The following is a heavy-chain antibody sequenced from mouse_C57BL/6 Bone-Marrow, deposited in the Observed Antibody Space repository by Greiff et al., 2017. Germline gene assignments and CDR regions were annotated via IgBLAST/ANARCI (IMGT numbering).Heavy chain of an antibody. CDR1: GFTFSDYG. D-gene: IGHD2-4*01. J-gene: IGHJ4*01. Sequence: EVQLQQSGGGLVKPGGSLKLSCAASGFTFSDYGMHWVRQAPEKGLEWVAYISSGSSTIYYADTVKGRFTISRDHAKNTLFLQRTSLRSEDTAMDYCARRYYDYDGAMDYWGQGTAVTVSS. CDR2: ISSGSSTI. V-gene: IGHV5-17*01. CDR3: ARRYYDYDGAMDY.